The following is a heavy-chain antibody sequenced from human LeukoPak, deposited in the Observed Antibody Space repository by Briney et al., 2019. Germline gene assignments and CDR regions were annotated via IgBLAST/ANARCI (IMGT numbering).Heavy chain of an antibody. D-gene: IGHD6-13*01. V-gene: IGHV1-8*01. CDR1: GYTFTSYD. Sequence: ASVKVSCKASGYTFTSYDINWVRQATGQGLEWMGWMNPNSGNTGYAQKFQGRVTMTRNPSISTTYMELSSLTSEDTAVYYCARRIAAAGVGIVYWGQGTLVTVSS. J-gene: IGHJ4*02. CDR3: ARRIAAAGVGIVY. CDR2: MNPNSGNT.